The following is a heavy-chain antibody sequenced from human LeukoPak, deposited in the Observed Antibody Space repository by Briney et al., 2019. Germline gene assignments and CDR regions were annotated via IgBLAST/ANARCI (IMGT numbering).Heavy chain of an antibody. CDR3: ARLNNIAARRSWFDP. J-gene: IGHJ5*02. CDR2: IYPGDSDT. V-gene: IGHV5-51*01. CDR1: GYSFTTYW. D-gene: IGHD6-6*01. Sequence: GESRKISCKGSGYSFTTYWIGWVRQMPGKGLEWMGIIYPGDSDTRYNPSFQGQVTISADKSITTAYLQWSSLKASDTAIYYCARLNNIAARRSWFDPWGQGTMVTVSS.